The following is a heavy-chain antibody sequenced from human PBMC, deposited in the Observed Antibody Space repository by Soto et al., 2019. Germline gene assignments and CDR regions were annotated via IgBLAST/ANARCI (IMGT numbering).Heavy chain of an antibody. J-gene: IGHJ6*02. V-gene: IGHV4-39*01. D-gene: IGHD7-27*01. CDR2: IYYSGST. CDR3: ARHYGDSRYYYGMDV. Sequence: PSATLSLTCTVSGGSISSGGYYWGWIRQPPGKGLEWIGSIYYSGSTYYNPSLKSRVTISVDTSKNQFSLKLSSVTAADTAVYYCARHYGDSRYYYGMDVWGQGTTVTVSS. CDR1: GGSISSGGYY.